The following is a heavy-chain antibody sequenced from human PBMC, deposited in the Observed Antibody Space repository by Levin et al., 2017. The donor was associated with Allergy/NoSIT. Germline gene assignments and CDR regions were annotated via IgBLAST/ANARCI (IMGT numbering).Heavy chain of an antibody. Sequence: SETLSLTCTVSGGSISSSNYYWGWIRQPPGKGLEWIGTIYYNGNTYYNPSLKSRVTISVDTSKNQFSLKLSSVTAADTAVYYCARHVQITVASPGGCFDLWGRGTLVTVSS. CDR3: ARHVQITVASPGGCFDL. V-gene: IGHV4-39*01. J-gene: IGHJ2*01. CDR1: GGSISSSNYY. D-gene: IGHD6-19*01. CDR2: IYYNGNT.